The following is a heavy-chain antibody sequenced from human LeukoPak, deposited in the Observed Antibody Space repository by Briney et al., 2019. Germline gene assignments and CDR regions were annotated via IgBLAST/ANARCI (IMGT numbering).Heavy chain of an antibody. V-gene: IGHV4-61*10. CDR3: AREGPVRWFDP. J-gene: IGHJ5*02. CDR1: GDSINSNNYY. Sequence: SETLSLTCTVSGDSINSNNYYWSWIRQPAGKGLEWIGYVYYSGSTEYNPSLRSRVTISLEMSKHQFSLNLTSVTAADAALYYCAREGPVRWFDPWGQGTLVTVSS. CDR2: VYYSGST.